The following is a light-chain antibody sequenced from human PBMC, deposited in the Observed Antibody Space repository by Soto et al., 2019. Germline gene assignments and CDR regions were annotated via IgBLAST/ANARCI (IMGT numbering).Light chain of an antibody. CDR3: AAWNDSLNGVV. Sequence: QSVLTHPPSASGTPGQRVTISCSGSRSNIGSKTLNWYQQVPGSAPKLLIYTTNQRPSGVPDRFSASKSGTSASLAISGLQSEDEADYYCAAWNDSLNGVVFGGGTKLTVL. V-gene: IGLV1-44*01. CDR1: RSNIGSKT. J-gene: IGLJ2*01. CDR2: TTN.